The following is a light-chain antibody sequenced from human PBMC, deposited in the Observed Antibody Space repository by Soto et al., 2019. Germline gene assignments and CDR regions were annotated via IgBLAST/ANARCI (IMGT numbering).Light chain of an antibody. Sequence: QSVLTQPPSVSGAPGQRVTITCTGSSYNIGAGYDVHWYQQLPGTAPKLLIYGNTNRPSGVPDRFSGSKSGTSASLAITGLQAEDEADYYCQSYDRSLSGNVVFGGGTKVTVL. J-gene: IGLJ2*01. CDR3: QSYDRSLSGNVV. CDR1: SYNIGAGYD. V-gene: IGLV1-40*01. CDR2: GNT.